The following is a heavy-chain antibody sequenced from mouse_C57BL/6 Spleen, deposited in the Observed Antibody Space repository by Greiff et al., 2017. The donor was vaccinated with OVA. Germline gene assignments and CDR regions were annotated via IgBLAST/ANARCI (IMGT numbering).Heavy chain of an antibody. J-gene: IGHJ2*01. Sequence: VQLQQSGAELVRPGASVTLSCKASGYTFTDYEMHWVKQTPVHGLEWIGAIDPETGGTAYNQKFKGKAILTADKSSSTAYMELRSLTSEDSAVYYCTRFPYYSNYDFDYWGQGTTLTVSS. CDR2: IDPETGGT. CDR1: GYTFTDYE. V-gene: IGHV1-15*01. D-gene: IGHD2-5*01. CDR3: TRFPYYSNYDFDY.